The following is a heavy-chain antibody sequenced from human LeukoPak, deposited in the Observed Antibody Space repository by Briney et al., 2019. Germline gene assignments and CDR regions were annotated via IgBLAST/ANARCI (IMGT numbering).Heavy chain of an antibody. D-gene: IGHD2-2*01. CDR1: GFTFSSYG. Sequence: PGRSLRLSCAASGFTFSSYGMHWVRQAPGKGLEWVAVISYDGSNKYYADSVKGRFTISRDNSKNTLYLQMNSLRAEDTAVYYCAKDGGGGYCSSTSCYYTSFGYWGQGTLVTVSS. CDR3: AKDGGGGYCSSTSCYYTSFGY. CDR2: ISYDGSNK. V-gene: IGHV3-30*18. J-gene: IGHJ4*02.